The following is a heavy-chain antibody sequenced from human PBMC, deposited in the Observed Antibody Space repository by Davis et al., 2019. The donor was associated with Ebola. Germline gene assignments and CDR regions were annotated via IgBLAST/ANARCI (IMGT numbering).Heavy chain of an antibody. D-gene: IGHD1-26*01. CDR3: ARDSGSYFNWFDP. CDR1: GYTFSSFP. J-gene: IGHJ5*02. CDR2: INAGNGNT. Sequence: ASVKVSCKASGYTFSSFPIHWVRQAPGQRLEWMGWINAGNGNTKYSQKFQGRVTITRDTSASTAYMELSSLRSEDTAVYYCARDSGSYFNWFDPWGQGTLVTVSS. V-gene: IGHV1-3*01.